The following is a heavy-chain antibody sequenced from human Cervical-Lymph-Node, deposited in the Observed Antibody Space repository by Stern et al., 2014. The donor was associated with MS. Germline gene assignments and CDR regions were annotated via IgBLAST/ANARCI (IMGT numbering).Heavy chain of an antibody. J-gene: IGHJ4*02. CDR2: VNPCGGKT. V-gene: IGHV1-46*01. CDR1: GYTFTTYY. CDR3: ARVLSLATSDS. D-gene: IGHD1-1*01. Sequence: VQLVESGAELRKPGASVKISCEASGYTFTTYYMHWVRQAPGQGLEWLALVNPCGGKTTYAQRFQGRVPVTGDTSTSTVYMELTGLRSEDTAVYYCARVLSLATSDSWGQGTLVIVSS.